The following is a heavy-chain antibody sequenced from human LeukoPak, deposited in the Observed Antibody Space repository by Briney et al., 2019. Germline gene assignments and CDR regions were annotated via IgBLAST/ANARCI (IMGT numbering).Heavy chain of an antibody. CDR2: ISAGDAGP. V-gene: IGHV3-23*01. D-gene: IGHD2-8*01. J-gene: IGHJ4*02. Sequence: GGSLRLSCAMSGFAFTSYARTWVRQAPGKGLDWVATISAGDAGPPSAAPPKGRFTISKDNYKNTLYLQMSSLRAADTAVYYCAKGHRFCTNGNCNSPVDYWGRGTLVTVSS. CDR3: AKGHRFCTNGNCNSPVDY. CDR1: GFAFTSYA.